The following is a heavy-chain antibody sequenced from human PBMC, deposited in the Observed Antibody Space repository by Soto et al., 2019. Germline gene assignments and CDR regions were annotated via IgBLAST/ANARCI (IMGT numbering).Heavy chain of an antibody. CDR2: IIPIFGTA. CDR3: ARALELLLSQRYYYGMDV. V-gene: IGHV1-69*13. D-gene: IGHD3-3*01. J-gene: IGHJ6*02. CDR1: GGTFSSYA. Sequence: ASVKVSCKASGGTFSSYAISWVRQAPGQGLEWMGGIIPIFGTANYAQKFQGRVTITADESTSTAYMELSSLRSEDTAVYYCARALELLLSQRYYYGMDVWGQGTTVTVSS.